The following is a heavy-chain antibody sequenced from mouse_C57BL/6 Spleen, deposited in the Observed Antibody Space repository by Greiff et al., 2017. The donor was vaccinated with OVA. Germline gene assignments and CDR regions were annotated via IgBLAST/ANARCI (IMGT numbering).Heavy chain of an antibody. CDR1: GYTFTSYG. V-gene: IGHV1-81*01. D-gene: IGHD2-5*01. J-gene: IGHJ4*01. Sequence: QVQLQQSGAELARPGASVKLSCKASGYTFTSYGISWVKQRTGQGLEWIGEIYPRSGNTYYNEKFKGKATLTADKSSSTAYMELRSLTSEDSAVYFCARSGSNYEGGAMDYWGQGTSVTVSS. CDR2: IYPRSGNT. CDR3: ARSGSNYEGGAMDY.